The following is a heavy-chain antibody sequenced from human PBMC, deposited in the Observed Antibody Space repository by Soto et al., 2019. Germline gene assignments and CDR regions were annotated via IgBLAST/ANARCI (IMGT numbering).Heavy chain of an antibody. CDR1: GFAFSSYA. Sequence: PRLSCAAPGFAFSSYAMIWVRQPPGKGLEWVSSLSASSGTIYYADSVKGRFTISRDNPKSTLYLQMNSLRAEDTAVYYCAKDQEDYGGNSGSFDYWGQGTLVTVSS. CDR3: AKDQEDYGGNSGSFDY. J-gene: IGHJ4*02. CDR2: LSASSGTI. D-gene: IGHD4-17*01. V-gene: IGHV3-23*01.